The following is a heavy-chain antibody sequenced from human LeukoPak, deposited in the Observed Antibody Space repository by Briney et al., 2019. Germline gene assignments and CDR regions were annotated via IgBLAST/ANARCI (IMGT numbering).Heavy chain of an antibody. CDR2: ISAYNGNT. CDR3: ARGPEPGSGSYKNWFDP. Sequence: ASVKVSCKASGYTLTSYGISWVRQAPGQGLEWMGWISAYNGNTNYAQKLQGRVTMTTDTSTSTAYMELRSLRSDDTAVYYCARGPEPGSGSYKNWFDPWGQGTLVTISS. CDR1: GYTLTSYG. J-gene: IGHJ5*02. V-gene: IGHV1-18*04. D-gene: IGHD3-10*01.